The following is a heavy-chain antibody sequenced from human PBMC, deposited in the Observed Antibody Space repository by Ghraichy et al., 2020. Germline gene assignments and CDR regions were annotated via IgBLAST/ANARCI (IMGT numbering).Heavy chain of an antibody. Sequence: GGSLRLSCAASAFTFSNYAMTWVRQAPGKGLEWVSTIGGSGSRTYYTDSVKGRFTISRDNSKNTLYLQMNSLRAEDTAVYYCAKDRYYYDSSGYYFNDFDIWGQGTPVTVSS. J-gene: IGHJ3*02. V-gene: IGHV3-23*01. CDR2: IGGSGSRT. D-gene: IGHD3-22*01. CDR3: AKDRYYYDSSGYYFNDFDI. CDR1: AFTFSNYA.